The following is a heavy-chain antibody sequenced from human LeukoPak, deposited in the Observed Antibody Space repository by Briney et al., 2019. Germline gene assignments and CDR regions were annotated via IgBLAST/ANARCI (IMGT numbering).Heavy chain of an antibody. J-gene: IGHJ3*02. D-gene: IGHD3-9*01. CDR1: GGSISSYY. Sequence: SETLSLTCTVSGGSISSYYWSWIRQPPGKGLEWIGYIYHSGSTNYNPSLKSRVTISVDTSKNQFSLKLSSVTAADTAVYYCATHYDILTGYAAAAFDIWGQGTMVTVSS. CDR2: IYHSGST. V-gene: IGHV4-59*08. CDR3: ATHYDILTGYAAAAFDI.